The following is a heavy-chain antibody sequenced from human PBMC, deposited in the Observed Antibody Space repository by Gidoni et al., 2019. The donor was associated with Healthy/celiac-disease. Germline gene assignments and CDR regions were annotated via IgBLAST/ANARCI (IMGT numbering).Heavy chain of an antibody. CDR3: ARDLLEMDKIYNDYDGMDV. V-gene: IGHV3-30*04. D-gene: IGHD1-20*01. Sequence: RLLGSGGGVVPPLGALRLSSAAPVFSFCSYAVHWVRQAPGKGLEWVAVISYDGSNKYYADSVKGRFTISRDNSKNTLYLQMNSLRAEDTAVYYCARDLLEMDKIYNDYDGMDVWGQGTTVTVSS. J-gene: IGHJ6*02. CDR2: ISYDGSNK. CDR1: VFSFCSYA.